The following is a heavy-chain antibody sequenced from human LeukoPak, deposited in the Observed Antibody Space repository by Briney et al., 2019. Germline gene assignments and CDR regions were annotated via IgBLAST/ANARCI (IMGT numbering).Heavy chain of an antibody. CDR2: IRYDGSNK. CDR3: AKEYNYYFDY. V-gene: IGHV3-30*02. Sequence: GGSLRLSCAASGFIISTYDMHWVRQAPGKGLEWVTVIRYDGSNKYYADSVKGRFTISRDNSKNTVYLQMNSLRAEDTAVYYCAKEYNYYFDYWGQGTLVTVSS. D-gene: IGHD1-1*01. J-gene: IGHJ4*02. CDR1: GFIISTYD.